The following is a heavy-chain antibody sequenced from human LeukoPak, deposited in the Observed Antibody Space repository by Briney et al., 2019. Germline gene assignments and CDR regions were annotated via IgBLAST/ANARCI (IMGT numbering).Heavy chain of an antibody. V-gene: IGHV3-74*01. J-gene: IGHJ5*02. CDR2: INSDASST. CDR1: GFTFSSYW. D-gene: IGHD5-12*01. CDR3: ARDIHSGFDQ. Sequence: PGGSLRLSCAASGFTFSSYWMHWVRQASGTGLVWVSRINSDASSTNYADSVKGRFTISRDNAKNTLYVQMNSLRAEDTAVYYCARDIHSGFDQWGQGTLVTVSS.